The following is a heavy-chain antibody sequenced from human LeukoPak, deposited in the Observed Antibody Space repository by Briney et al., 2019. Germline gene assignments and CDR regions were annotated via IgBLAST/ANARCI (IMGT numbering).Heavy chain of an antibody. Sequence: GESLKISCQASGYSFTNYWIGWVRQMPGKGLEWMGIIYPGDSDTRYSPSFQGQVTISADKSINTAYLQWSSLKASDTAIYYCARHDYGGQGGADYWGQGTLVTVSS. CDR1: GYSFTNYW. J-gene: IGHJ4*02. V-gene: IGHV5-51*01. D-gene: IGHD4-23*01. CDR3: ARHDYGGQGGADY. CDR2: IYPGDSDT.